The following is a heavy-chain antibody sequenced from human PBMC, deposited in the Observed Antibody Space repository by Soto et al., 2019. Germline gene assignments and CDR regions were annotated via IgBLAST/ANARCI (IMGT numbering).Heavy chain of an antibody. Sequence: EVQLLESGGGLVQPGGSLRLSCAASGFDFSNYAMSWVRQAPGKGLECISLISGPGVPTLYAESVKGRSSVSRDNSKDILFLEMNNLGVDGTAMYYCTKSFCFSSSCFFLWGDPWGPGTEVTVSS. CDR1: GFDFSNYA. D-gene: IGHD2-2*01. CDR2: ISGPGVPT. V-gene: IGHV3-23*01. CDR3: TKSFCFSSSCFFLWGDP. J-gene: IGHJ5*02.